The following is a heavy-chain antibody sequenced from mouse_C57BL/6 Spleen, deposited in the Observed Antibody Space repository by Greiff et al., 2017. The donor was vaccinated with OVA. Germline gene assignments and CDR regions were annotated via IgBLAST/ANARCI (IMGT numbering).Heavy chain of an antibody. V-gene: IGHV5-12*01. D-gene: IGHD2-4*01. CDR2: ISNGGGST. Sequence: EVKLMESGGGLVQPGGSLKLSCAASGFTFSDYYMYWVRQTPEKRLEWVAYISNGGGSTYYPDTVKGRCTISRDNAKNTLYLQMSRLKSEDTAMYYCARGGDYDPWFAYWGQGTLVTVSA. CDR3: ARGGDYDPWFAY. CDR1: GFTFSDYY. J-gene: IGHJ3*01.